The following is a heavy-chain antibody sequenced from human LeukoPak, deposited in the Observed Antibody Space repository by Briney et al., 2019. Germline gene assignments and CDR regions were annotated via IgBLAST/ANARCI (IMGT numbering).Heavy chain of an antibody. CDR1: GHTFSSYA. CDR2: IIPIFGTA. Sequence: SVKVSCKASGHTFSSYAISWVRQAPGQGLEWMGGIIPIFGTANYAQKFQGRVTITADESTSTAYMELSSLRSEDTAVYYCASGLRYFDWLLPNYYYYYMDVWGKGTTVTISS. V-gene: IGHV1-69*13. CDR3: ASGLRYFDWLLPNYYYYYMDV. J-gene: IGHJ6*03. D-gene: IGHD3-9*01.